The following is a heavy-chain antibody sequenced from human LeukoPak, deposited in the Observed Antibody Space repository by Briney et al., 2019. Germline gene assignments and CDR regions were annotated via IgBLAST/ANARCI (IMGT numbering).Heavy chain of an antibody. CDR2: ISSSSSYI. CDR3: ARGGRQQLVWGLFDY. J-gene: IGHJ4*02. CDR1: GCTFSKYS. Sequence: PGGSLRLSCAASGCTFSKYSMNWVRQAPGKGLEWVSSISSSSSYIYYADSVKGRFTISRDNAKNSLYLQMNSLRAEDTAVYYCARGGRQQLVWGLFDYWGQGTLVTVSS. V-gene: IGHV3-21*01. D-gene: IGHD6-13*01.